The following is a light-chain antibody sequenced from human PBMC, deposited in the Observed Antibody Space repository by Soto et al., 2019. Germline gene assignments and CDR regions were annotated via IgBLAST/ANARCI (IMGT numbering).Light chain of an antibody. CDR1: QSINSW. Sequence: DIQMSQSPSTLSASVGDRVTITRRASQSINSWLAWYQQKPGKAPKLLIYDASSLESGVPSRFSGSGSGTEFTLTISSLQPEDVATYYCQQSYSTPTFGQGTRLEIK. J-gene: IGKJ5*01. CDR3: QQSYSTPT. CDR2: DAS. V-gene: IGKV1-5*01.